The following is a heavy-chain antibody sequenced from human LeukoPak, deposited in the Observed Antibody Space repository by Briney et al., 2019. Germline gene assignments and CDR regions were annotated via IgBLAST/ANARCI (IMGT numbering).Heavy chain of an antibody. CDR1: GFTFSEHY. CDR2: IGTSASTT. V-gene: IGHV3-11*01. Sequence: GGSLRLSCAASGFTFSEHYMSWIRQAPGKGLEWVSYIGTSASTTYYADSVKGRFTISRDNAKNSLYLQMNSLRAEDTAVYYCARGHYGLDYWGQGTLVTVSS. CDR3: ARGHYGLDY. D-gene: IGHD4-17*01. J-gene: IGHJ4*02.